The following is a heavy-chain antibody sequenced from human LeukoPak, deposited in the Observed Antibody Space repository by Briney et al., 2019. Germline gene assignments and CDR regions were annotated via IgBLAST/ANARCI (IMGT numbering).Heavy chain of an antibody. D-gene: IGHD2-21*02. V-gene: IGHV4-59*08. CDR1: GGSISTYY. Sequence: SETLSLTCTVSGGSISTYYWSWIRQPPGEGLEWIGYNYYSGSTKSNPSLKSRVTISVDTSKNQFSLKLSSVTAADTAVYYCARHGGDWVFDFWGQGTLVTVSS. CDR2: NYYSGST. CDR3: ARHGGDWVFDF. J-gene: IGHJ4*02.